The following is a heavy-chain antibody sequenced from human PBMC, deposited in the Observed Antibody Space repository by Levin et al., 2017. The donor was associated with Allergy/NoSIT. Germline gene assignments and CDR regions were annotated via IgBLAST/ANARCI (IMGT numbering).Heavy chain of an antibody. CDR2: ISWNSGSI. V-gene: IGHV3-9*01. CDR3: AKGRDYCSGGSCLNWFDP. J-gene: IGHJ5*02. D-gene: IGHD2-15*01. Sequence: PGGSLRLSCAASGFTFDDYAMHWVRQAPGKGLEWVSGISWNSGSIDYADSVKGRFTISRDNAKNSLYLQMNSLRAEDTALYYCAKGRDYCSGGSCLNWFDPWGQGTLVTVSS. CDR1: GFTFDDYA.